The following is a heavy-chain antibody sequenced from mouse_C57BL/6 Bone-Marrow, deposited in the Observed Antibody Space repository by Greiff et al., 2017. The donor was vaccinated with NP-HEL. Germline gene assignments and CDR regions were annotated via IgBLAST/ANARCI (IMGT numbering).Heavy chain of an antibody. CDR1: GLNIKNTY. V-gene: IGHV14-3*01. J-gene: IGHJ3*01. CDR3: ARKGYYGSSSFAY. CDR2: IDPANGNT. D-gene: IGHD1-1*01. Sequence: EVKLQESVAELVRPGASVKLSCTASGLNIKNTYMHWVKQRPEQGLEWIGRIDPANGNTKYAPKFQGKATITADTSSNTAYLQLSSLTSEDTAIYYCARKGYYGSSSFAYWGQGTLVTVSA.